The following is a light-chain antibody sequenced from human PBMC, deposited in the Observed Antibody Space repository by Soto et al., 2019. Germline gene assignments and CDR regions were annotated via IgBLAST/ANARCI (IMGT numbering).Light chain of an antibody. V-gene: IGKV3-20*01. CDR1: QSVSSSY. CDR3: QKYGSSSMYT. J-gene: IGKJ2*01. CDR2: GAS. Sequence: EIVLTQSPGTLSLSPGERATLSCRASQSVSSSYLAWYQQKPGQAPRLLIYGASSRATGIPDRFSGSGSGTDVTLTISRLEPEDFAVYYCQKYGSSSMYTFGQGTKLEIK.